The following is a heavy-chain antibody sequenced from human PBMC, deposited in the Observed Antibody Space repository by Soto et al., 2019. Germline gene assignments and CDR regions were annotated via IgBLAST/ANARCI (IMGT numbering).Heavy chain of an antibody. D-gene: IGHD6-13*01. CDR2: IYDSGST. CDR1: GCSIISYY. CDR3: VRRGAAGGIRHYMDV. Sequence: PSETLSLTCTVSGCSIISYYWSWIRQPPGKGLEWIGYIYDSGSTNYNPSLKSRVTISVDTSKNQFSLKLSSVTAADTAVYHCVRRGAAGGIRHYMDVWGKGTTVTVSS. J-gene: IGHJ6*03. V-gene: IGHV4-59*08.